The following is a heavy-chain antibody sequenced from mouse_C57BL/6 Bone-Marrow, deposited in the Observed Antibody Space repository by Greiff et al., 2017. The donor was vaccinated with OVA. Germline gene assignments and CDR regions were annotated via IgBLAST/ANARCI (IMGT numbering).Heavy chain of an antibody. CDR2: ISSGGSYT. D-gene: IGHD1-1*01. J-gene: IGHJ2*01. CDR1: GFTFSSYG. CDR3: ARHVATVVAPFDY. V-gene: IGHV5-6*01. Sequence: ESGGDLVKPGGSLKLSCAASGFTFSSYGMSWVRQTPDKRLEWVATISSGGSYTYYPDSVKGRFTISRDNAKNTLYLQMSSLKSEDTAMYYCARHVATVVAPFDYWGQGTTLTVSS.